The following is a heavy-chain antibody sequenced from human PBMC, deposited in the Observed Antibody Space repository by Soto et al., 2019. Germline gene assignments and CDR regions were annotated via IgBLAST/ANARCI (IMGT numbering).Heavy chain of an antibody. Sequence: QVQLVQSGAEVRQPASSVKVSCKTSGGTFSSYAISWVRQAPGQGLEWMGGIVPIVDTSTYAQKFQGRVTITADEFTSNVSMGLSSLRSDDTAVYYCVRVVAIPGYPDNWGQGTLVTVSS. J-gene: IGHJ4*02. CDR2: IVPIVDTS. CDR1: GGTFSSYA. D-gene: IGHD5-12*01. CDR3: VRVVAIPGYPDN. V-gene: IGHV1-69*12.